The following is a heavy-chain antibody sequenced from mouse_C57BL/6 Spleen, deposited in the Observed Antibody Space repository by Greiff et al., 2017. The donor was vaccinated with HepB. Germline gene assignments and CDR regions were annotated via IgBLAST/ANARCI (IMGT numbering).Heavy chain of an antibody. CDR3: ARDFITTVVPFDY. D-gene: IGHD1-1*01. CDR1: GFNIKNTY. J-gene: IGHJ2*01. Sequence: EVKLQESVAELVRPGASVKLSCTASGFNIKNTYMHWVKQRPEQGLEWIGRIDPANGNTKYAPKFQGKATITADTSSNTAYLQLSSLTSEDTAIYYCARDFITTVVPFDYWGQGTTLTVSS. V-gene: IGHV14-3*01. CDR2: IDPANGNT.